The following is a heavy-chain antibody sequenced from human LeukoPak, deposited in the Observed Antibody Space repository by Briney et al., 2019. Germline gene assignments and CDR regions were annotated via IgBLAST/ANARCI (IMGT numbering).Heavy chain of an antibody. Sequence: ASVKVSCKASGGTFSSYAISWVRQAPGQGLEWMGWISAYNGNTNYAQKLQGRVTMTTDTSTSTAYMELRSLRSDDTAVYYCARDCSGGSCYSDYWGQGTLVTVSS. J-gene: IGHJ4*02. CDR3: ARDCSGGSCYSDY. CDR2: ISAYNGNT. CDR1: GGTFSSYA. V-gene: IGHV1-18*01. D-gene: IGHD2-15*01.